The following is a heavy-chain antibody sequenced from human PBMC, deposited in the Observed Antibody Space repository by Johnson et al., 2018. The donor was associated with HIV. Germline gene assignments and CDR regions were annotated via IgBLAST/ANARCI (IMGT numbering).Heavy chain of an antibody. Sequence: QVQLVESGGGVVQPGGSLRLSCAASGFTFSSYGMNWVRQAPGKGLEWVCGIDGNGGNKRYADSVKGRFTISRDNAKNTLYLQLNSLKTEDTAVYYCSKNSRITYDARSAFDIWGQGTMVTVSS. J-gene: IGHJ3*02. CDR1: GFTFSSYG. V-gene: IGHV3-NL1*01. CDR3: SKNSRITYDARSAFDI. CDR2: IDGNGGNK. D-gene: IGHD3-3*01.